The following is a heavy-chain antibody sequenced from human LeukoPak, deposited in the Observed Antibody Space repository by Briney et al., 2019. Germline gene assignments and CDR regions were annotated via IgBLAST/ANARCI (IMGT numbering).Heavy chain of an antibody. V-gene: IGHV3-30*02. CDR1: GFTFGSYG. CDR2: IRYDGSNK. J-gene: IGHJ3*02. Sequence: GGSLSLSCAASGFTFGSYGMHWVRQAPGKGLGGVEFIRYDGSNKYYADSVKGRFTISRDDSKNTLYLQMNSLRAEDTAVYYCANLMYKPKSDAFDIWGQGTMVTVSS. CDR3: ANLMYKPKSDAFDI. D-gene: IGHD1-14*01.